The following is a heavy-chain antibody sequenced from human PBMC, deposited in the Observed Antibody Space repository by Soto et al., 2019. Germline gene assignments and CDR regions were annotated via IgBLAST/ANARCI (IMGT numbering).Heavy chain of an antibody. V-gene: IGHV1-8*01. CDR3: ARAYGAGSFDF. Sequence: GGSMKFSRKASGYTLRSYDIPWVRQGTGQGLEWMGWGDPNTGNTGYAQRVPGRGTITRXXXXSXXXMXLXXPTXEGTTIYYCARAYGAGSFDFWGPGTLVTVSS. CDR1: GYTLRSYD. D-gene: IGHD3-10*01. J-gene: IGHJ5*01. CDR2: GDPNTGNT.